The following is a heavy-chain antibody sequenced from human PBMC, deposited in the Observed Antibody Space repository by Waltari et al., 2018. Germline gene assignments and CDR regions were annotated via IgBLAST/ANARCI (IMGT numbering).Heavy chain of an antibody. CDR1: GGSIRSGSYY. Sequence: QVQLQESGPGLVKPSQTLSLTCTVSGGSIRSGSYYWSWIRQPAGKGLEWTGRVDTSWSTNYHPSLKRRVTISLDTSKNQFSLKLGSVTAADTAAYYCARERPDPPRNLDYWGQGTLVTVSS. J-gene: IGHJ4*02. V-gene: IGHV4-61*02. CDR2: VDTSWST. CDR3: ARERPDPPRNLDY.